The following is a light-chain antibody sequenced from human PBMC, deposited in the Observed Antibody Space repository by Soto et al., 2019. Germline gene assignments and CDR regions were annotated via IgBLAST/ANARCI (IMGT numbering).Light chain of an antibody. CDR1: SSNIGSYYD. J-gene: IGLJ2*01. CDR2: GDN. CDR3: QSYDSSLSHVV. Sequence: QSVLTQPPSVSGAPGQRVTIPCTGSSSNIGSYYDVHWYQQLPGTVPKLLIYGDNNRPSGVPDRFSGSKSGTSASLAITGRGAEDEADYYCQSYDSSLSHVVFGGGTKLTVL. V-gene: IGLV1-40*01.